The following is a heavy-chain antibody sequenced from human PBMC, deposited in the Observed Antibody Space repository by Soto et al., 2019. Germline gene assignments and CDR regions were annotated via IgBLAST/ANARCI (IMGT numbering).Heavy chain of an antibody. D-gene: IGHD6-6*01. J-gene: IGHJ4*02. Sequence: SQTLSLTCAISGDSVSSNSAAWNWFRQSPSRGLEWLGRTYYRAKWYNHYAESMESRVIISPDTSKNQFSLVLNSVTPEDTSVYFCAREEGQLGAFDYWGQGTLVTVSS. CDR3: AREEGQLGAFDY. V-gene: IGHV6-1*01. CDR1: GDSVSSNSAA. CDR2: TYYRAKWYN.